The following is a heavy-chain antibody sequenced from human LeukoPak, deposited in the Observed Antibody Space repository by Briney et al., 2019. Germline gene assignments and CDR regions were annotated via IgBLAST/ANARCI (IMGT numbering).Heavy chain of an antibody. CDR2: IYNSGSP. CDR3: ARHLVRFLLDV. J-gene: IGHJ6*02. CDR1: GGSISTDY. Sequence: PSETLSLTCSVSGGSISTDYWSWIRQTPGKGLEEIGYIYNSGSPNYNPSLEGRVTMSIDTSKNQFSLKLSSVTAADTAVYYCARHLVRFLLDVWGQGTTVTVSS. V-gene: IGHV4-59*08. D-gene: IGHD3-3*01.